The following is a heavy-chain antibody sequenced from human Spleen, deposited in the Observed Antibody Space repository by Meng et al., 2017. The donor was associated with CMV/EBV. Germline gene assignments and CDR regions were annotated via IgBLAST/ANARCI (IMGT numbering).Heavy chain of an antibody. CDR3: ARESSFYETSALGDF. D-gene: IGHD3-22*01. CDR1: GFTLSRFW. V-gene: IGHV3-74*03. Sequence: GGSLRLSCAASGFTLSRFWMHWVRQAPGKGLVWVSRINGDGSITTYADSVTGRFTISRDNAKNTLYLQMNRLRAEVTAVFYCARESSFYETSALGDFWGQGTLVTVSS. J-gene: IGHJ4*02. CDR2: INGDGSIT.